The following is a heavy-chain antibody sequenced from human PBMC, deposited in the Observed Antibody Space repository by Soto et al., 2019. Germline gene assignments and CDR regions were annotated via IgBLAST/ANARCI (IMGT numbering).Heavy chain of an antibody. CDR2: INPRGSDV. CDR3: ARTDDPQEIWYHAHDI. D-gene: IGHD2-8*01. J-gene: IGHJ3*02. V-gene: IGHV5-51*01. Sequence: WLGRMSKKNGKGLEWMGVINPRGSDVKYSPPVEGQVTISADKSINTAFLQWRSLKASDTAMYYCARTDDPQEIWYHAHDICGQGTIVTV. CDR1: W.